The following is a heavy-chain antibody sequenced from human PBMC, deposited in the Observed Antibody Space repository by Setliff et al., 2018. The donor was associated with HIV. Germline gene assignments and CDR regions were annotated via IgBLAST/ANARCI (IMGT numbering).Heavy chain of an antibody. V-gene: IGHV4-34*01. CDR2: INHSGST. J-gene: IGHJ4*02. D-gene: IGHD3-10*01. CDR3: ARDRSDYNLPGYFDH. Sequence: SETLSLTCAVYGGSFSGYDWSWIRQPPGKGLEWIGEINHSGSTNYNPSLKSRVTISVDTSKNQFSLKLYSVTAADTAVYYCARDRSDYNLPGYFDHWGQGTPVTVSS. CDR1: GGSFSGYD.